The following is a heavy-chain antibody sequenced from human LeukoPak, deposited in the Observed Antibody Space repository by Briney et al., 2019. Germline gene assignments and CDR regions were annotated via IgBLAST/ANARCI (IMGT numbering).Heavy chain of an antibody. CDR1: GYTFSSYA. D-gene: IGHD2-15*01. CDR3: AKQRSEVVVAATNY. CDR2: ITGGGDTT. V-gene: IGHV3-23*01. Sequence: GGSLRLSCAASGYTFSSYAMTWVRQAPGKGLEWVSSITGGGDTTYYADSVRGRFTISRDNSKNTLSLQTNSLRAEDTAVYYCAKQRSEVVVAATNYWGQGTLVTVSS. J-gene: IGHJ4*02.